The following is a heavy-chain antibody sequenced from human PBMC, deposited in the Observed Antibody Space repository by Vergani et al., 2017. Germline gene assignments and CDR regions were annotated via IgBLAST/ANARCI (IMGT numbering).Heavy chain of an antibody. CDR3: AKHYDILTGYSDPTFDY. Sequence: QVQLVESGGGVVQPGGSLRLSCAASGFTFSSYGMHWVRQAPGTGLEWVAFIRYDGSNKYYADSVKGRFTISRGNSKKTLYLQMNSLRAEDTAVYYCAKHYDILTGYSDPTFDYWGQGTLVTVSS. CDR1: GFTFSSYG. CDR2: IRYDGSNK. V-gene: IGHV3-30*02. D-gene: IGHD3-9*01. J-gene: IGHJ4*02.